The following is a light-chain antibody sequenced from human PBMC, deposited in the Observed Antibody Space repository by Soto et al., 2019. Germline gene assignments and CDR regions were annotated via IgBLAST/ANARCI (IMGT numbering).Light chain of an antibody. J-gene: IGKJ4*01. CDR3: QQYNNWPVT. Sequence: AAQLTQSPSSLSASVGDRVTISCRASQGIGSALAWYQQKPGKAPKVLIYDASSLKSGVPSRFSGSGSGTDFTLTISGLQSEDFATYYCQQYNNWPVTFGGGTKVDIK. CDR1: QGIGSA. V-gene: IGKV1D-13*01. CDR2: DAS.